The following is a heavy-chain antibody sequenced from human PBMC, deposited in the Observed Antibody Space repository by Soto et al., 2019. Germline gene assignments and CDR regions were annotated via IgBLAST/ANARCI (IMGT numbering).Heavy chain of an antibody. V-gene: IGHV3-30*04. CDR2: ISYHGNTE. CDR3: ARVGLNVFRASNDSYNWFAT. D-gene: IGHD3-3*01. J-gene: IGHJ5*02. Sequence: GGSLRLSCTASGFTFSHYALHWLRQTPGEGLEWVAYISYHGNTEKYADSVKGRFTISRDNYKKEVYLQMNSLRIEDKAVYYCARVGLNVFRASNDSYNWFATWGQGTPVTVSS. CDR1: GFTFSHYA.